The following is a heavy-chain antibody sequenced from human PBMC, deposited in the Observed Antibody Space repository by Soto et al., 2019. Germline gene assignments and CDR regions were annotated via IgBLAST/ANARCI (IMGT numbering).Heavy chain of an antibody. D-gene: IGHD3-10*01. CDR1: EGTFNFYT. J-gene: IGHJ4*02. CDR3: ATSYGSGSTHFDS. Sequence: QVQLVQSGAEVKKPGSSVKVSCTASEGTFNFYTINWVRQAPGQGLEWVGRVNPIVGMSNYGQKFQGRVSITADKSTTTASMSLNSLKSEDTAIYYCATSYGSGSTHFDSGGQGTLVTVSS. CDR2: VNPIVGMS. V-gene: IGHV1-69*02.